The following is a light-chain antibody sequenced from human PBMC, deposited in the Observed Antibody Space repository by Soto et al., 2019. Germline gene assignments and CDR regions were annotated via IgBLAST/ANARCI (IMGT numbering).Light chain of an antibody. Sequence: EIVLTQSPGTLSLSPGERATLSCRASQSVSSSYLAWYQQKPGQAPRPLIYGASSRATGIPDRFSGSGSGTDFTLTISRLEPEDFVVYYCQQYGSSPPYTFGQGTKLEIK. CDR1: QSVSSSY. CDR2: GAS. V-gene: IGKV3-20*01. CDR3: QQYGSSPPYT. J-gene: IGKJ2*01.